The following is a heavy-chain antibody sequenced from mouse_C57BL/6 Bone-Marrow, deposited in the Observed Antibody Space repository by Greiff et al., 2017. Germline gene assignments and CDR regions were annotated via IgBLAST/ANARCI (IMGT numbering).Heavy chain of an antibody. CDR2: IRLKSDNYAT. CDR1: GFTFSNYW. V-gene: IGHV6-3*01. CDR3: TRDDYYTMDY. D-gene: IGHD3-3*01. J-gene: IGHJ4*01. Sequence: DVKLVESGGGLVQPGGSMKLSCVASGFTFSNYWMNWVRQSPEKGLEWVAQIRLKSDNYATHYAESVKGRFTISRDDSKSSVYLQMHNLRAEDTGIYYCTRDDYYTMDYWGQGTSVTVSA.